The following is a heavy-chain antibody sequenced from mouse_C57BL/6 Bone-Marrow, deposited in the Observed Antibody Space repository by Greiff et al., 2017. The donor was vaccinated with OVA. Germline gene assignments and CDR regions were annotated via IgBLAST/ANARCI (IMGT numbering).Heavy chain of an antibody. J-gene: IGHJ4*01. CDR3: ARDRAMITTNAMDY. V-gene: IGHV5-4*01. CDR1: GFTFSSYA. D-gene: IGHD2-4*01. CDR2: ISDGGSYT. Sequence: EVMLVESGGGLVKPGGSLKLSCAASGFTFSSYAMSWVRQTPEKRLEWVATISDGGSYTYFPDNVKGRFTISRDNAKNNLYLQMSHLKSEDTAMYYGARDRAMITTNAMDYWGQGTSVTVSS.